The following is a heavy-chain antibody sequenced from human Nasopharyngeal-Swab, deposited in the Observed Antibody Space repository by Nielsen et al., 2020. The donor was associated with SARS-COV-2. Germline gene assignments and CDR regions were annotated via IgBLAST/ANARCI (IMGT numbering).Heavy chain of an antibody. J-gene: IGHJ3*01. Sequence: GGSLRLSCAASGFTVSSNYMSWVRQAPGKGLEWVSSIYSGGSTYYADSVKGRFTISRDTSKNTLYLQMNSLRAEDTAVYYCARAVMTTFGGVIVHNAFDVWGQGTMVTVSS. CDR2: IYSGGST. CDR1: GFTVSSNY. CDR3: ARAVMTTFGGVIVHNAFDV. V-gene: IGHV3-53*01. D-gene: IGHD3-16*02.